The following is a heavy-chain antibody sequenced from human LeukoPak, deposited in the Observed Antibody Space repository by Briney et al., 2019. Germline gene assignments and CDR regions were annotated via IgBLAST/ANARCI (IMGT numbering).Heavy chain of an antibody. V-gene: IGHV3-21*01. CDR1: GFTFSSYS. J-gene: IGHJ4*02. D-gene: IGHD1-7*01. Sequence: GGSLRLSCAASGFTFSSYSMNWVRQAPGKGLERVSSISSSSSYIYYADSVKGRFTISRDNAKNSLYLQMNSLRAEDTAVYYCARAGETGTTGGSLIDYWGQGTLATVSS. CDR3: ARAGETGTTGGSLIDY. CDR2: ISSSSSYI.